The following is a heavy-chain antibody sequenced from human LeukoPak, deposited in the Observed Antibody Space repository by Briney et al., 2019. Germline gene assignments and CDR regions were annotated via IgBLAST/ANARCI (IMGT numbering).Heavy chain of an antibody. J-gene: IGHJ4*02. CDR1: GFTFSSYG. V-gene: IGHV3-33*01. CDR3: ARSTTYYYDSSGYSDFDY. CDR2: IWYDGSNK. D-gene: IGHD3-22*01. Sequence: GGSLRPSCAASGFTFSSYGMHWVRQAPGKGLEWVAVIWYDGSNKYYADSVKGRFTISRDNSKNTLYLQMNSLRAEDTAVYYCARSTTYYYDSSGYSDFDYWGQGTLVTVSS.